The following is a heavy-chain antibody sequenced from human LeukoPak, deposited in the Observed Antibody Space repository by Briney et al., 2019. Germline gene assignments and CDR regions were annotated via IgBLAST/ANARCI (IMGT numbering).Heavy chain of an antibody. J-gene: IGHJ4*02. CDR1: GYTFTGYY. CDR3: ARRGNYGDYFDY. V-gene: IGHV1-2*02. CDR2: INPNSGST. D-gene: IGHD4-17*01. Sequence: ASVKVSCKASGYTFTGYYMHWVRQAPGQGLEWMGWINPNSGSTNYAQKFQGRVTMTRDTSISAAFMDLSRLRSDDTAVYYCARRGNYGDYFDYWGQGTLVTVSS.